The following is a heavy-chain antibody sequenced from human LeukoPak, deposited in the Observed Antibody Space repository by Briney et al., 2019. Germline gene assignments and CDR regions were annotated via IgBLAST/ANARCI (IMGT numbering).Heavy chain of an antibody. J-gene: IGHJ4*02. D-gene: IGHD2-15*01. Sequence: GGSLRLACVASGFTFSSYSMNWVRQAPGKGLEWVSSISTSSNYIYYADSVKGRFTISRDNAKNSLFLQMNSLRAEDTAVYYCARGAAVRTPPVDYWGQGTLVTVSS. V-gene: IGHV3-21*01. CDR2: ISTSSNYI. CDR1: GFTFSSYS. CDR3: ARGAAVRTPPVDY.